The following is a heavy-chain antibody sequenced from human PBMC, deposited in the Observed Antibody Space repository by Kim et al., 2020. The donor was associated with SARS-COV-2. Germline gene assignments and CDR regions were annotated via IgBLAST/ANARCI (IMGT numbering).Heavy chain of an antibody. CDR2: ISDSGDSR. D-gene: IGHD7-27*01. CDR3: AKNSRGTGTTFDY. V-gene: IGHV3-23*01. Sequence: GGSLRLSCAASGFTFSSYVMSWVRQAPGKGLEWVSTISDSGDSRYYADSVKGRFTISRDNSKNTLYLQMNSLRADDTAVYYCAKNSRGTGTTFDYWGQGTLVTVSS. CDR1: GFTFSSYV. J-gene: IGHJ4*02.